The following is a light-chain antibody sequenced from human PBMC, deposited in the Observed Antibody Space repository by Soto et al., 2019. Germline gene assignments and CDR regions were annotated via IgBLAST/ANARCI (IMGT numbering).Light chain of an antibody. CDR3: QQYVDSPET. V-gene: IGKV3-20*01. CDR2: DSS. CDR1: QSISSY. J-gene: IGKJ4*01. Sequence: EIVLTQSPGTLSLSPGERATLSCRASQSISSYVAWYQQKPGQAPRVLIYDSSSRATGVPDRFSGSGSGTDVTLTISRLEPEDFAVYYCQQYVDSPETFGGGTKVEIK.